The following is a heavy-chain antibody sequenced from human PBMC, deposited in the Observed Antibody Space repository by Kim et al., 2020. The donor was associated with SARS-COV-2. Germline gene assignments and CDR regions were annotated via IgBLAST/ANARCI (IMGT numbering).Heavy chain of an antibody. D-gene: IGHD6-13*01. Sequence: YADSVKGRFTISRDNAKNSLYLQMNSLRAEDTAVYYCARDGSSSWSASTYWGQGTLVTVSS. J-gene: IGHJ4*02. CDR3: ARDGSSSWSASTY. V-gene: IGHV3-11*06.